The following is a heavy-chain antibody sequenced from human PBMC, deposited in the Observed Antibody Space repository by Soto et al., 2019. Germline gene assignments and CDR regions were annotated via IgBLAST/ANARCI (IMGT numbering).Heavy chain of an antibody. CDR1: GFTFSGNV. J-gene: IGHJ6*02. Sequence: QEKLVASGGVVVQPGRSRRLSCAASGFTFSGNVMHWVRQAPGKGLEWVAVISHDGDKKYYGDSVKGRFTVSRDNSRNTLYLHMDSLRPDDTAIYFCAKTGSHYFLGIDVWGQVTTFVVSS. V-gene: IGHV3-30*18. CDR2: ISHDGDKK. CDR3: AKTGSHYFLGIDV.